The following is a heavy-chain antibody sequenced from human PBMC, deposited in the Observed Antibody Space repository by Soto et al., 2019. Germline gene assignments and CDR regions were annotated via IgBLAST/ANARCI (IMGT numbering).Heavy chain of an antibody. CDR1: GFTFDDYA. D-gene: IGHD2-2*01. Sequence: GGSLRLSCAASGFTFDDYAMHWVRQAPGKGLEWVLGISWNSGSIAYADSVKGRFTVSRDNAKNSLYLQMNSLRTEDTALYYCAKGYCSSTSCYIDYWGQGTLVTVS. J-gene: IGHJ4*02. CDR2: ISWNSGSI. V-gene: IGHV3-9*01. CDR3: AKGYCSSTSCYIDY.